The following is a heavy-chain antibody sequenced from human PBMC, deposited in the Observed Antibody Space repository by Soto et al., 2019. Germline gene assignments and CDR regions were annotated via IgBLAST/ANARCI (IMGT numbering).Heavy chain of an antibody. D-gene: IGHD7-27*01. V-gene: IGHV3-30*18. Sequence: GGSLRLSCAASGFTFSSYGMHWGRQAPGKGLEWVAVISYDGSNKYYADSVKGRFTISRDNSKNTLYLQMNSLRAEDTAVYYCAKDGDPSGFDYWGQGTLVTVSS. CDR2: ISYDGSNK. CDR1: GFTFSSYG. CDR3: AKDGDPSGFDY. J-gene: IGHJ4*02.